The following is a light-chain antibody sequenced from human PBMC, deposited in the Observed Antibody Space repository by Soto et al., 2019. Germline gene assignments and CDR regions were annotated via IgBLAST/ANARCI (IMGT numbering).Light chain of an antibody. Sequence: QSVLTQPPSASRTPGQRVTISCSGGSSNIGSNTVNWYQQLPGTAPKLLIYSNNQRPSGVPDRFSGSKSGTSASLTISGLQSEDEADYYCAAWDGSLNGVIFGGGTKLTVL. CDR1: SSNIGSNT. CDR2: SNN. CDR3: AAWDGSLNGVI. V-gene: IGLV1-44*01. J-gene: IGLJ2*01.